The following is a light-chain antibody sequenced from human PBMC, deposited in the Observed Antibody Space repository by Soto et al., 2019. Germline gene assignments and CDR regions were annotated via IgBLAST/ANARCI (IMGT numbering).Light chain of an antibody. J-gene: IGLJ1*01. Sequence: QSALTQPASVSGSPGQSITISCTGTSSDIGRYDYVSWYQQFPGKAPKLMIYRVINRPSGVSDRFSGSKSGNSASLSISGLQPEDEGDYYCSSYISSNTLVFGTGTKLTVL. V-gene: IGLV2-14*03. CDR1: SSDIGRYDY. CDR3: SSYISSNTLV. CDR2: RVI.